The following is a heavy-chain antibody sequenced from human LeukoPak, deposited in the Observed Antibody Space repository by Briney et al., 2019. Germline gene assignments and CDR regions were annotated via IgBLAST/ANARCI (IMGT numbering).Heavy chain of an antibody. J-gene: IGHJ4*02. CDR3: ARSSGVRGSYYDRELEFDY. CDR2: IGAYNGNT. CDR1: GYTFTSYG. Sequence: ASVKVSCKASGYTFTSYGISWVRQAPGQGLEWMGWIGAYNGNTNYAQKLQGRVTMTTDTSTSTAYMELRSLRSDDTAVYYCARSSGVRGSYYDRELEFDYWGQGTLVTVSS. V-gene: IGHV1-18*01. D-gene: IGHD1-26*01.